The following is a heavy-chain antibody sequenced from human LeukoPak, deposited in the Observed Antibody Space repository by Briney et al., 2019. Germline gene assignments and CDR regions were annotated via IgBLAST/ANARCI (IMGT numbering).Heavy chain of an antibody. V-gene: IGHV3-30-3*01. D-gene: IGHD2-21*02. CDR1: GFTFSSYA. J-gene: IGHJ3*02. Sequence: PGGSLRLSCAASGFTFSSYAMHWVRQAPGKGLEWVAVISYDGSNKYYADSVKGRFTISRDNSKNTLYLQMNSLSTEDTAVYYCARDGSPAYCGGGCRIVPAFDIWGQGTMVTVSS. CDR3: ARDGSPAYCGGGCRIVPAFDI. CDR2: ISYDGSNK.